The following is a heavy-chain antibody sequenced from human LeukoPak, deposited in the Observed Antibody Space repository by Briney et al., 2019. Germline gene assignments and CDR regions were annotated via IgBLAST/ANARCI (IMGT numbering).Heavy chain of an antibody. V-gene: IGHV3-23*01. D-gene: IGHD3-3*01. J-gene: IGHJ4*02. Sequence: AGSLRLSCAASGFTFSSYALSWVRQAPGKGLEWVSAISDSGGSTYYADSVKGRFTISRDNSKNTLYLQMNSLRAEDTAVYYCATYDFWSGYGVGYWGQGTLVTVSS. CDR1: GFTFSSYA. CDR3: ATYDFWSGYGVGY. CDR2: ISDSGGST.